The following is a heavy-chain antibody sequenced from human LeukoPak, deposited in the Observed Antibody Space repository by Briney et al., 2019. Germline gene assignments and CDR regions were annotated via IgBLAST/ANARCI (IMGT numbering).Heavy chain of an antibody. V-gene: IGHV4-59*01. CDR2: IYYSGST. CDR3: ASLGQKGDGYNAP. CDR1: GGSISSYY. Sequence: SETLSLTCTVSGGSISSYYWSWIRQPPGKGLEWIGYIYYSGSTNYNPSLKSRVTISVDTSKNQFSLKLSSVTAADTAVYYCASLGQKGDGYNAPWGQGTLVTVSS. D-gene: IGHD5-24*01. J-gene: IGHJ5*02.